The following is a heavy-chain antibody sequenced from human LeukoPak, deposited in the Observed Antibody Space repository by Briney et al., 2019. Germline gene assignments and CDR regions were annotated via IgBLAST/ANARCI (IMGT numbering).Heavy chain of an antibody. CDR2: INYGGSI. Sequence: PSETLSLTCTVSGGSISSTGFYWGWIRQPPGKGLEWLASINYGGSIYYNPSLKSRVTISVDTSKNQFSLKLTSVTAADTAVYYCARTSESSRYSPWGQGTLVTVSS. D-gene: IGHD3-22*01. J-gene: IGHJ5*02. CDR3: ARTSESSRYSP. CDR1: GGSISSTGFY. V-gene: IGHV4-39*01.